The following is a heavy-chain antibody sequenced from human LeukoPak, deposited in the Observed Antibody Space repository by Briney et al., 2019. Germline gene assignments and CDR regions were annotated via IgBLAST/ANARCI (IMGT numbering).Heavy chain of an antibody. CDR1: GDSVSSNSAA. J-gene: IGHJ4*02. V-gene: IGHV6-1*01. CDR2: TYYRSKWYN. D-gene: IGHD6-13*01. Sequence: SQTLSLTCAISGDSVSSNSAAWNWIRQSPSRGLEWLGRTYYRSKWYNDYAVSVKSRITINPDTSKNQFSLQLNSVTPEDTAVYYCARDVRLPGNIAAGPYYFDYWGQGTLVTVSS. CDR3: ARDVRLPGNIAAGPYYFDY.